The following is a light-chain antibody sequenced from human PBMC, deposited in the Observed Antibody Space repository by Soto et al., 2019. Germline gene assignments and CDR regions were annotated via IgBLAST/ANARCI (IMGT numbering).Light chain of an antibody. CDR3: AAWDDSLTAVL. V-gene: IGLV1-44*01. Sequence: QSVLTQPPSASGTPGQSVTISCSGSSSNIGSNTVNWYQQLSGAAPKLLIHNNDQRPSGVPDRFSCSKSDTSASLAISGLQSADEADYYCAAWDDSLTAVLFGGGTQLTVL. CDR1: SSNIGSNT. J-gene: IGLJ3*02. CDR2: NND.